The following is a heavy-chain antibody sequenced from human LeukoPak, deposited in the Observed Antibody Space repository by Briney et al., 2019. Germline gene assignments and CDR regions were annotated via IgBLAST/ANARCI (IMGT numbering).Heavy chain of an antibody. CDR3: AKSDGSISARRFDY. V-gene: IGHV3-23*01. Sequence: ESLRLSCAASGFTFTSYAMSRVRQAPGKGLEWVSGISAGGENTDYVDSVKGRFTISRDNSKNTLHLQVNSLRAEDTAAYYCAKSDGSISARRFDYWGQGTLVTVSS. CDR1: GFTFTSYA. D-gene: IGHD6-19*01. CDR2: ISAGGENT. J-gene: IGHJ4*02.